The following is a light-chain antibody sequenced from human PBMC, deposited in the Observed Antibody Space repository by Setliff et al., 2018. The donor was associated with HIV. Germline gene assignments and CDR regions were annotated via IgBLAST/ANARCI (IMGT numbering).Light chain of an antibody. CDR3: TSYTTSSAPLV. Sequence: QSVLTQPRSVSGSPGQSVTISCTGTSSDVGGYNSVSWYQQHPGKVPKLMIYDVNKRPSGVPDRFSGSKSGNTASLTISGLQAEDEADYYCTSYTTSSAPLVFGSGTKVTVL. J-gene: IGLJ1*01. CDR1: SSDVGGYNS. V-gene: IGLV2-11*01. CDR2: DVN.